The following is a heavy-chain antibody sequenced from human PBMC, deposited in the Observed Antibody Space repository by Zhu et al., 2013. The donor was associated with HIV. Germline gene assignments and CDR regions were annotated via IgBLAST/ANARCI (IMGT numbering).Heavy chain of an antibody. D-gene: IGHD6-19*01. J-gene: IGHJ2*01. V-gene: IGHV1-18*01. CDR1: GYTFINYG. Sequence: QVQLVQSGAEVKKPGASVKVSCKASGYTFINYGIAWVRQAPGQGLEWMGWISTYNGNTNYAQKFQGRVTITADESTSTAYMDLSSLRSDDTAVYYCARGAEVAGTGGYWYFDLWGRGTLVTVSS. CDR2: ISTYNGNT. CDR3: ARGAEVAGTGGYWYFDL.